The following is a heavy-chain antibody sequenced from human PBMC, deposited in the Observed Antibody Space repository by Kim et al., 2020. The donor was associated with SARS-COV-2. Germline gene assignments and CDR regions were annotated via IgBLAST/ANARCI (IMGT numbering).Heavy chain of an antibody. V-gene: IGHV1-3*01. CDR1: GYTFTSYA. D-gene: IGHD3-22*01. CDR3: ARERYFESSGYPLGWAFDI. CDR2: INGGNGNA. J-gene: IGHJ3*02. Sequence: ASVKVSCKASGYTFTSYAMHWVRQAPGQRLEWMGWINGGNGNAKYSQKFQGRVTITRDTSASTAYMELSSLRSEDTAVYYCARERYFESSGYPLGWAFDIWGQGTMVSVSS.